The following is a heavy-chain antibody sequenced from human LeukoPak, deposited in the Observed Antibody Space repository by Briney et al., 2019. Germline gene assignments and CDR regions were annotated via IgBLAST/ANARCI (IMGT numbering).Heavy chain of an antibody. J-gene: IGHJ6*02. Sequence: SETLSLTCAVYGGSFSGYYWSWIRQPPGKGLEWIGEINHSGSTNYNPSLKSRVTISVDTSKNQFSLKLSSVTAADTAVYYCASGFGYKDGMDVWGQGTTVTASS. D-gene: IGHD5-18*01. V-gene: IGHV4-34*01. CDR2: INHSGST. CDR3: ASGFGYKDGMDV. CDR1: GGSFSGYY.